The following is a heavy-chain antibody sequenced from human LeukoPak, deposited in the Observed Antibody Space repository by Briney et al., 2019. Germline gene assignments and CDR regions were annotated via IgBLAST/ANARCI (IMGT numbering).Heavy chain of an antibody. CDR3: ASPDSSSWYRLDY. CDR2: INPNSGGT. D-gene: IGHD6-13*01. CDR1: GYTFIGYY. J-gene: IGHJ4*02. V-gene: IGHV1-2*06. Sequence: GASVKVSCKASGYTFIGYYMHWVRQARGQGLEWMGRINPNSGGTNYAQKFQGRVTMTRDTSISTAYMELSRLRSDDTAVYYCASPDSSSWYRLDYWGQGTLVTVSS.